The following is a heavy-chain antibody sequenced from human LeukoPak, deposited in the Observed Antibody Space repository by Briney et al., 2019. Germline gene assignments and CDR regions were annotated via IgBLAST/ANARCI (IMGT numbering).Heavy chain of an antibody. V-gene: IGHV4-59*13. J-gene: IGHJ4*02. CDR1: GGAITNYY. CDR2: IYYTGST. Sequence: PSETLCFTGGVSGGAITNYYWNWIRQAPGKGLEWLGYIYYTGSTTYNPSVKSRITISLDTSKKQISLKLRSVTAADTAVYYCAREYHNDYGDSDPYFDYWGQGTLVTVSS. D-gene: IGHD4-17*01. CDR3: AREYHNDYGDSDPYFDY.